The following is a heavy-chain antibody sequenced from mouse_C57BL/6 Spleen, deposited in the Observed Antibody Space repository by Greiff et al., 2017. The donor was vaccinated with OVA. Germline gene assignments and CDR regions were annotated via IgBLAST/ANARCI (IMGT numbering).Heavy chain of an antibody. Sequence: EVQVVESGGDLVKPGGSLKLSCAASGFTFSSYGMSWVRQTPDKRLEWVATISSGGSYTYYPDSVQGRFTISRDHAKNTLYLQMSSLKSEDTAMYYCASITTVVASWDAMDYWGQGTSVTVSS. D-gene: IGHD1-1*01. J-gene: IGHJ4*01. V-gene: IGHV5-6*01. CDR1: GFTFSSYG. CDR3: ASITTVVASWDAMDY. CDR2: ISSGGSYT.